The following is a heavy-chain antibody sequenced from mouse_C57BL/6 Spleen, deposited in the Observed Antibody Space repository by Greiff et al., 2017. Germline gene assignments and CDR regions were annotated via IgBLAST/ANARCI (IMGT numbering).Heavy chain of an antibody. D-gene: IGHD2-1*01. Sequence: VQLQESGPELVKPGASVKISCKASGYSFTSYYIHWVKQRPGQGLEWIGWIYPGSGNTKYNEKFKGKATLTADTSSSTAYMQLSSLTSEDSAVYYCARSRTGKAWFAYWGQGTLVTVSA. CDR1: GYSFTSYY. CDR2: IYPGSGNT. V-gene: IGHV1-66*01. CDR3: ARSRTGKAWFAY. J-gene: IGHJ3*01.